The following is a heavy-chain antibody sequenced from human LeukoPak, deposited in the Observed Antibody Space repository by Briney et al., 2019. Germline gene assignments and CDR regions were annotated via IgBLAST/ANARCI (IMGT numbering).Heavy chain of an antibody. J-gene: IGHJ4*02. D-gene: IGHD5-12*01. CDR1: GGSISSYY. CDR3: ARSGGYSGYSSV. CDR2: IYYSGST. V-gene: IGHV4-59*01. Sequence: PSETLSLTCTVSGGSISSYYWGWIRQPPGKGLEWIGSIYYSGSTNYNPSLKSRVTISVDTSKNQFSLKLTSVTAADTAVYYCARSGGYSGYSSVWSQGTLVTVSS.